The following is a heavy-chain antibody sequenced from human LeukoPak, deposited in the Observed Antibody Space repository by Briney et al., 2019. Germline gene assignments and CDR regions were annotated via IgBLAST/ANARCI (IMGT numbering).Heavy chain of an antibody. J-gene: IGHJ4*02. D-gene: IGHD1-26*01. CDR1: GFTFSSYA. Sequence: GGSLRLSCAASGFTFSSYAVSWVRQAPGKGLEWVSAISGSGDSTYYAGSVKGRFTISRDNSRNTLYLQMNSLRVEDTAVYYCAPSEVGAQPYWGQGTLVTVSS. V-gene: IGHV3-23*01. CDR3: APSEVGAQPY. CDR2: ISGSGDST.